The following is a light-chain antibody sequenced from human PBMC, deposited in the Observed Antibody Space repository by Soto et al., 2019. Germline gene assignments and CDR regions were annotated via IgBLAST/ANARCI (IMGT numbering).Light chain of an antibody. J-gene: IGKJ1*01. CDR2: DAS. V-gene: IGKV1-5*01. CDR1: QNINNW. CDR3: QQYFSSHPGT. Sequence: IQMTQSPSTLSASVGDRVTITCRASQNINNWLAWYQQKPGQAPKLLIYDASTLESGVPLSFSGSGSGTQFTLVISRLQPDDSATYYCQQYFSSHPGTFGRGTKVEI.